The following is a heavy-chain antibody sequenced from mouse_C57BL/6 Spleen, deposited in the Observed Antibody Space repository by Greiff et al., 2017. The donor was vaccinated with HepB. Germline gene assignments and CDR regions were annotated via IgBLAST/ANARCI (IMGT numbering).Heavy chain of an antibody. CDR2: ISDGGSYT. Sequence: EVMLVDSGGGLVKPGGSLKLSCAASGFTFSSYAMSWVRQTPEKRLEWVATISDGGSYTYYPDNVKGRFTISRDNAKNNLYLQMSHLKSEDTAMYYCAREGLRPDWYFDVWGTGTTVTVSS. J-gene: IGHJ1*03. CDR3: AREGLRPDWYFDV. D-gene: IGHD1-2*01. CDR1: GFTFSSYA. V-gene: IGHV5-4*03.